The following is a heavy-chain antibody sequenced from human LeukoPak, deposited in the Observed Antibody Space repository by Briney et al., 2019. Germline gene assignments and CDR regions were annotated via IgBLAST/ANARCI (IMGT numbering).Heavy chain of an antibody. CDR3: ARRKDFWSGYSQDDY. CDR2: IRYDGSNK. D-gene: IGHD3-3*01. J-gene: IGHJ4*02. V-gene: IGHV3-30*02. Sequence: GGSLRLSCAASGFTFSSYGMHWVRQAPGKGLEWVAFIRYDGSNKYYADSVKGRFTISRDNSKNTLYLQMNSLRAEDTAVYYCARRKDFWSGYSQDDYWGQGTLVTVSS. CDR1: GFTFSSYG.